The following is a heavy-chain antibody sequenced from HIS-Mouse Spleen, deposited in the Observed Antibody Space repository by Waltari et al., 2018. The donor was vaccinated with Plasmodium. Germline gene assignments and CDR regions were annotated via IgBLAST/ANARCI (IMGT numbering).Heavy chain of an antibody. CDR2: IYYSGST. D-gene: IGHD1-7*01. CDR1: GGSISSSSYY. V-gene: IGHV4-39*07. Sequence: QLQLQESGPGLVKPSETLSLTCTVSGGSISSSSYYWGWIRQPPGKGLEWIGSIYYSGSTYYNPSLKSRVTISVDTSKNQFSLKLSSVTAAETAVYYCARDRITGTSYFDYWGQGTLVTVSS. J-gene: IGHJ4*02. CDR3: ARDRITGTSYFDY.